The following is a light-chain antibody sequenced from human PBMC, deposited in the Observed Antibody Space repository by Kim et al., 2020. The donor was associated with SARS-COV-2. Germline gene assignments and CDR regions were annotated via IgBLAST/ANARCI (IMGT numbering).Light chain of an antibody. Sequence: DIVMTQSPDSLGVSLGERATINCKSSQSVLYSSNNKNHLAWYQQKPGQPPKLLIYWASTRESGVPDRFSGSASGTDFTLTISSLQAEDVAVYYCQQYHTIPHTFGQGTKLEI. CDR3: QQYHTIPHT. CDR1: QSVLYSSNNKNH. V-gene: IGKV4-1*01. J-gene: IGKJ2*01. CDR2: WAS.